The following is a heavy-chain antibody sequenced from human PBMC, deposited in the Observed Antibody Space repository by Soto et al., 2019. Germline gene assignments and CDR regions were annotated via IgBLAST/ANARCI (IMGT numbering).Heavy chain of an antibody. Sequence: EVQLLESGGGLVQPGGSLRLSCAASGFTFDNYGMSWVRQAPGKGLEWIGALTGAGGSTYNADSWKARFTISRDNSKKPVYLQLNSVRVEDTAVYYCAKGQSNSFGTSDSFGMDVWAQGTTVTVSS. CDR3: AKGQSNSFGTSDSFGMDV. V-gene: IGHV3-23*01. D-gene: IGHD4-4*01. CDR2: LTGAGGST. J-gene: IGHJ6*02. CDR1: GFTFDNYG.